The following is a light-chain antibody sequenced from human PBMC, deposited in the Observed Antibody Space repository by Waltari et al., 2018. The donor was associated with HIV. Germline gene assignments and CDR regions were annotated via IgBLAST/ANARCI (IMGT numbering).Light chain of an antibody. CDR1: SSDVGGYTY. J-gene: IGLJ2*01. CDR3: CSYAGNYTFV. CDR2: DVS. Sequence: AITQPRSVSGSPGQSVTIPCTVTSSDVGGYTYVYWYQQHPGKAPKFMIYDVSKRPSGVPDRFSGSKSGNTASLTISGLQAEDEADYYCCSYAGNYTFVFGGGTKLTVL. V-gene: IGLV2-11*01.